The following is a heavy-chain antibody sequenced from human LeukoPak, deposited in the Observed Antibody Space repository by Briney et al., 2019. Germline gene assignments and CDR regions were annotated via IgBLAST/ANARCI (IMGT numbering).Heavy chain of an antibody. CDR1: GGSISSYY. Sequence: PSETLSLTCTVSGGSISSYYWGWIRQPPGKGLEWIGSIYYSGSTYYNPSLKSRVTISVDTSKNQFSLKLSSVTAADTAVYYCASPAGGYRDYYYYYMDVWGKGTTVTVSS. CDR3: ASPAGGYRDYYYYYMDV. V-gene: IGHV4-39*01. D-gene: IGHD1-1*01. CDR2: IYYSGST. J-gene: IGHJ6*03.